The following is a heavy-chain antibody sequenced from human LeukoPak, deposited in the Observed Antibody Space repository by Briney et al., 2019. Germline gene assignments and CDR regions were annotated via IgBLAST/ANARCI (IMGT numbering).Heavy chain of an antibody. CDR2: IVYSGKT. D-gene: IGHD2-15*01. V-gene: IGHV4-38-2*02. CDR1: GSYISSGYY. Sequence: ASETLSLTCGVSGSYISSGYYWGWIRQPPGKGLEWIASIVYSGKTYYNPPLKSRVTISADTSKNQFSLRLDSLSAADTAVYYCARDRASTPRQIDPFDFWGQGILVTVSS. J-gene: IGHJ4*02. CDR3: ARDRASTPRQIDPFDF.